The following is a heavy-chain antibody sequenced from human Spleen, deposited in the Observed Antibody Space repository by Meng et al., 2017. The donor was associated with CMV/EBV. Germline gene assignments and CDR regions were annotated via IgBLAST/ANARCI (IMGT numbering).Heavy chain of an antibody. CDR2: LYYSGGT. D-gene: IGHD3-3*01. CDR1: GGSINSTDNY. J-gene: IGHJ5*02. CDR3: VRDKFGVVTT. Sequence: GSLRLSCTVSGGSINSTDNYWGWIRQPPGKGLEWIGSLYYSGGTYYNRSLKSRVTISVDTSKNQCSLKVSSVTAADTAVYFCVRDKFGVVTTWGQGTLVTVSS. V-gene: IGHV4-39*07.